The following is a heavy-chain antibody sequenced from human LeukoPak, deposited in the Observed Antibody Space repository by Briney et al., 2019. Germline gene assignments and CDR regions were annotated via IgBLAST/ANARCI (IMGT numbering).Heavy chain of an antibody. CDR1: GFTFSSYA. CDR3: ARGPSGYHNT. D-gene: IGHD5-12*01. CDR2: IRSNGGST. J-gene: IGHJ4*02. V-gene: IGHV3-64*01. Sequence: PGGSLRLSCAASGFTFSSYAMSWVRQAPGKGLEYVSGIRSNGGSTYYANSVKGRFTISRDNSKNTLYLQMGSLRAEDTAVYYCARGPSGYHNTGGQGTLVTVSS.